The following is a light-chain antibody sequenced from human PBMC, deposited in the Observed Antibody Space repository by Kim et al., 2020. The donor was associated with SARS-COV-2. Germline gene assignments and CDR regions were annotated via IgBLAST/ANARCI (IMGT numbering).Light chain of an antibody. CDR1: KLGDKY. CDR2: QDS. CDR3: QAWDSSTGGV. J-gene: IGLJ2*01. Sequence: SYELTQPPSVSVSPGQTASITCSGDKLGDKYACWYQQKPGQSHVLVIYQDSKRPSGIPERFSGSNSGNTATLTISGTQAMDEADYYCQAWDSSTGGVFVG. V-gene: IGLV3-1*01.